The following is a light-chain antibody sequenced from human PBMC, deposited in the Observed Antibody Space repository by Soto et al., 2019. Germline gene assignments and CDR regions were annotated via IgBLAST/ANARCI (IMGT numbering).Light chain of an antibody. CDR3: QQYGSSRWT. J-gene: IGKJ1*01. CDR1: PSVSSSN. Sequence: IVLTQSPGTLSLSPGDRPTPSCRASPSVSSSNLAWYQQNPGQAPRLLIYGASSRATGIPDRFSGSGSGTDFTLTISRVEPEDFAVYYCQQYGSSRWTFGQGTKVEIK. CDR2: GAS. V-gene: IGKV3-20*01.